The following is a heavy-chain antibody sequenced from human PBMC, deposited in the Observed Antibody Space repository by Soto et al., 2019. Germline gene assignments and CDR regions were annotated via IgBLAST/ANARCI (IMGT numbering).Heavy chain of an antibody. Sequence: SETLSLTCSVSGASISSYYWSWIRQSPGKGLEFIGCMYSSGGTNYNPALKSRITISRDTSKNQLSLKLTSVTAADTAVYFCAKIQYTVVTTLDIWGQGTTVPVSS. CDR2: MYSSGGT. CDR3: AKIQYTVVTTLDI. J-gene: IGHJ6*02. V-gene: IGHV4-59*01. D-gene: IGHD4-4*01. CDR1: GASISSYY.